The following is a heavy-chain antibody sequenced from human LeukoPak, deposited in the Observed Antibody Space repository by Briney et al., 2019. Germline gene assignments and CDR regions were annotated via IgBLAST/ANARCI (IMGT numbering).Heavy chain of an antibody. J-gene: IGHJ4*02. D-gene: IGHD3-3*01. CDR2: IRYDGSNK. V-gene: IGHV3-30*02. CDR3: ARLGEIPVFGVVTKSTSYFDY. CDR1: GFTFSSYG. Sequence: GGSLRLSCAASGFTFSSYGMHWVRQAPGKGLEWVAFIRYDGSNKYYADSVKGRFTISRDNSKNTLYLQMNSLRAEDTAVYYCARLGEIPVFGVVTKSTSYFDYWGQGTLVTVSS.